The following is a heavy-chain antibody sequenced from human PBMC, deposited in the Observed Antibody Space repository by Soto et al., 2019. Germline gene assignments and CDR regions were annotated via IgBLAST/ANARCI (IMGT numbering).Heavy chain of an antibody. CDR1: GFNFGNYA. CDR3: AKDKGGTPYYIDS. V-gene: IGHV3-9*01. CDR2: INWNSDKV. J-gene: IGHJ4*02. Sequence: EVLLVESGGGLVQPGRSLRLSCAVSGFNFGNYAMHWVRQAPGKGPEWVAAINWNSDKVAYAGSVLGRFTIFRDSAKNSLHLQMNDLTTEDTAFYYCAKDKGGTPYYIDSWGQGILVTVSS. D-gene: IGHD6-25*01.